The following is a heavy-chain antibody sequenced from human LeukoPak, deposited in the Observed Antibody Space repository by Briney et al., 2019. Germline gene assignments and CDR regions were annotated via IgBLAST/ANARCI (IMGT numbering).Heavy chain of an antibody. Sequence: GGSLRLSCAPSGLTFELYGMSWVRQPPGRGLECVSGITWDAAQIGYADSVTGRLTISRDNAKKSLYVQMQSRRAEDTALYYCATADQIIMMDAFDIWGQGTMVIVSS. V-gene: IGHV3-20*04. CDR2: ITWDAAQI. D-gene: IGHD3-16*01. CDR3: ATADQIIMMDAFDI. CDR1: GLTFELYG. J-gene: IGHJ3*02.